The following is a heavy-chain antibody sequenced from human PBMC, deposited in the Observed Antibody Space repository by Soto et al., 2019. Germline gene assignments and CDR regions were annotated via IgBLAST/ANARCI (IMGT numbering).Heavy chain of an antibody. CDR3: AREYTETVDGPPPIFDP. CDR1: VDSINSYY. V-gene: IGHV4-4*07. CDR2: TYITGDT. D-gene: IGHD6-19*01. Sequence: PSETLSLTCLVSVDSINSYYWSWIRQSAGKGLEWIGRTYITGDTNFNPSLKSRVTMSLDMSRHQLSLHLSSVTAADTAVYYCAREYTETVDGPPPIFDPSGQGTLVTVSS. J-gene: IGHJ5*02.